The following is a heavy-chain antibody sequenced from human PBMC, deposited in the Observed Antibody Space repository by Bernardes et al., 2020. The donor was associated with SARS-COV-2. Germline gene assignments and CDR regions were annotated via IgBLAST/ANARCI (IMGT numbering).Heavy chain of an antibody. V-gene: IGHV1-46*01. CDR2: ILPSDGST. CDR3: VRDNSAFDV. D-gene: IGHD1-1*01. J-gene: IGHJ4*02. CDR1: GYTFAPYY. Sequence: AAEKVSCKTSGYTFAPYYLHWVRQAPGQGLEWMAMILPSDGSTSYPQNFQGRVTMTMDTSTATVYMELASLTYEDTALYYCVRDNSAFDVWGQGTLVTVSS.